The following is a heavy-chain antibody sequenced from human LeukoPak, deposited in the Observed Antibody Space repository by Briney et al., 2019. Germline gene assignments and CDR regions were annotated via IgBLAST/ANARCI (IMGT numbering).Heavy chain of an antibody. J-gene: IGHJ4*02. CDR2: INPNSGGT. CDR1: GYTFTGYY. D-gene: IGHD3-3*01. V-gene: IGHV1-2*02. Sequence: ASVKVSCKASGYTFTGYYMHWVRQAPGQGLEWMGWINPNSGGTNYAQKFQGRVTMTRDTSISTAYMELSRLRSDDTAVYYCARDYDFWSGYSPTFDYWGQGTLVTVS. CDR3: ARDYDFWSGYSPTFDY.